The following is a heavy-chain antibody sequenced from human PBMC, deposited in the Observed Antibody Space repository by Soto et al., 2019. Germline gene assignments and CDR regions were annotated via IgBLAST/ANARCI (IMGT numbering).Heavy chain of an antibody. D-gene: IGHD1-7*01. CDR1: GFTFSSYA. Sequence: EVQLLESGGGLVQPGGSLRLSCAASGFTFSSYAMSWVRQAPGKGLEWVSAISGSGGSTYYADSVKGRFTISRDNSKDTLYRQMTRLRAEDTAVYDGAKVVTSGTEDYWGQGTLVTVSS. V-gene: IGHV3-23*01. CDR2: ISGSGGST. CDR3: AKVVTSGTEDY. J-gene: IGHJ4*02.